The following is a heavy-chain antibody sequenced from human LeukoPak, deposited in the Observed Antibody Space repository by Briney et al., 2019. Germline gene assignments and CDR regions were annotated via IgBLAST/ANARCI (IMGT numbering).Heavy chain of an antibody. CDR2: IYTSGST. V-gene: IGHV4-4*07. CDR3: AREGYYDFWSGHYNWFDP. Sequence: PSETLSLTCTVSGGSISSYYWSWIRQPAGKGLEWIGRIYTSGSTNYNPSLKSRVTISVDKSKNQFSLKLSSVTAADTGVYYCAREGYYDFWSGHYNWFDPWGQGTLVTVSS. D-gene: IGHD3-3*01. J-gene: IGHJ5*02. CDR1: GGSISSYY.